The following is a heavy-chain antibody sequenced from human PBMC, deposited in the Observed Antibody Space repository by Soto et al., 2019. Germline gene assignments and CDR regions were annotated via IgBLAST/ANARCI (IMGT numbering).Heavy chain of an antibody. J-gene: IGHJ6*02. D-gene: IGHD3-22*01. V-gene: IGHV4-39*01. Sequence: PSETLSLTCTFSCDFVISSRYYWGWIRQPPGKGLEWIGSIYYTGDTFFNPSLKSRVTFSVDPSKNQFSLKLTSLTAADTAVYFCARHKELLLASLSYGLDLWGQGTTVTVSS. CDR1: CDFVISSRYY. CDR2: IYYTGDT. CDR3: ARHKELLLASLSYGLDL.